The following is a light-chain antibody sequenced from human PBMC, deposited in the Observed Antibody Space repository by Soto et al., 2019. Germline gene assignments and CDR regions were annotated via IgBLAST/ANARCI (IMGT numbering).Light chain of an antibody. CDR1: NSDVGGYDY. CDR2: EVT. J-gene: IGLJ7*01. Sequence: QSALTQPASVSGSPGQSINIYCTGTNSDVGGYDYVSWYKQYPGQAPKVIIYEVTYRPSGVSARFSGSKSGTTAALTISDHQTEDEADYYCSSFPKSNTWVFGGGTQLTVL. CDR3: SSFPKSNTWV. V-gene: IGLV2-14*01.